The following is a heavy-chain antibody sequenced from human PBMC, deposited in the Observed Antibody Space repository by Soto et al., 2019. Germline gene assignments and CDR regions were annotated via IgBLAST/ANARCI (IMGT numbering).Heavy chain of an antibody. CDR1: GGSISSYY. D-gene: IGHD3-10*01. Sequence: SETLSLTCTVSGGSISSYYWSWIRQPPGKGLEWIGYIYYSGSTNYNPSLKSRVTISVDTSKNQFSLKLSSVTAADTAVYYCARAQGYYYGSGLDFDYWGQGTLVTVSS. J-gene: IGHJ4*02. CDR2: IYYSGST. V-gene: IGHV4-59*08. CDR3: ARAQGYYYGSGLDFDY.